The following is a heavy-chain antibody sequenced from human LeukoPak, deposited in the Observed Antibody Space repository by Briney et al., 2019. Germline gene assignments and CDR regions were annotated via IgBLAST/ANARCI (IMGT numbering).Heavy chain of an antibody. CDR3: ARDSGGYHYDSSGYYQGYGMDV. D-gene: IGHD3-22*01. Sequence: ASVKVSCKASGYTFTSYYMHWVRQAPGQGLEWMGIINPSGGSTSYAQKFQGRVTMTRDTSTSTVYMELSSLRSEDTAVYYCARDSGGYHYDSSGYYQGYGMDVWGQGTTVTVSS. CDR1: GYTFTSYY. CDR2: INPSGGST. J-gene: IGHJ6*02. V-gene: IGHV1-46*01.